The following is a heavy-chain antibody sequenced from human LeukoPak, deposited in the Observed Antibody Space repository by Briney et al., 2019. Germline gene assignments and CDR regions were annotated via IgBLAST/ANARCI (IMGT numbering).Heavy chain of an antibody. CDR2: IYHSGST. CDR1: GGSISSGGYY. J-gene: IGHJ6*03. D-gene: IGHD2-8*02. Sequence: SETLSLTCTVSGGSISSGGYYWSWIRQPPGKGLEWIGYIYHSGSTYYNPSLKSRVTISVDRSKNQFSLKLSSVTAADTAVYYCARDPWWGTPNHMDGWGKGTTVTVPS. CDR3: ARDPWWGTPNHMDG. V-gene: IGHV4-30-2*01.